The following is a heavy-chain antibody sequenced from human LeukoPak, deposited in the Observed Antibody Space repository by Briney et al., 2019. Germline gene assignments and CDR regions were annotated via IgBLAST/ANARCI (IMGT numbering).Heavy chain of an antibody. J-gene: IGHJ4*02. CDR3: TNQKFSGSRLFGY. Sequence: GGSLRLSCAASGFTFSSYEMNWVRQAPGKGLEWVSYISSSGSTIYYADSVKGRFTISRDNSENTVYLQMSTLTIDDTAMYYCTNQKFSGSRLFGYWGQGTVVTVSS. D-gene: IGHD3-10*01. CDR1: GFTFSSYE. V-gene: IGHV3-48*03. CDR2: ISSSGSTI.